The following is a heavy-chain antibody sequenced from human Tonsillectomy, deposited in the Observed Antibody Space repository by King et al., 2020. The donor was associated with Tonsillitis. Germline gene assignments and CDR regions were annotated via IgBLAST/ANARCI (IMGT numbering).Heavy chain of an antibody. CDR1: GFTFSDYY. J-gene: IGHJ4*02. CDR2: ISSSGSTI. CDR3: ASAAFKYYYDRSGYSFDY. Sequence: HVQLVESGGGLVKPGGSLRLSCAASGFTFSDYYMSWIRQAPGKGLEWVSYISSSGSTIFYADSVKGRFTISRDNAKNSLYLQMNSLRAEDSAVYYCASAAFKYYYDRSGYSFDYWGQGTLVTVSS. V-gene: IGHV3-11*01. D-gene: IGHD3-22*01.